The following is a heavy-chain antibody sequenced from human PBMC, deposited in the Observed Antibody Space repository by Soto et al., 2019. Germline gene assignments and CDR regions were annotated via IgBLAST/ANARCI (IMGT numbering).Heavy chain of an antibody. D-gene: IGHD3-22*01. V-gene: IGHV1-58*01. CDR3: AAVDSSGYYYGAFDI. CDR2: IVVGSGNT. CDR1: GVTFTSSA. J-gene: IGHJ3*02. Sequence: ASVKVSCKASGVTFTSSAVQWVRQARGQRLEWIGWIVVGSGNTNYAQKFQERVTITRDMSTSTAYMELSSLRSEDTAVYYCAAVDSSGYYYGAFDIWGQGTMVTVSS.